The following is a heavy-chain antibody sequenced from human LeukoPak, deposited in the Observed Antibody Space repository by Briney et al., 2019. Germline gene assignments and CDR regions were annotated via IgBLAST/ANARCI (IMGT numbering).Heavy chain of an antibody. Sequence: SETLSLTCTVSGGSISSSSYYWGWIRQPPGKGLEWIGSIYYSGSTNYNPSLKSRVTISVDKSKNQFSLKLSSVTAADTAVYYCAREGSGSRSADYWGQGTLVTVSS. V-gene: IGHV4-39*07. CDR1: GGSISSSSYY. CDR2: IYYSGST. D-gene: IGHD1-26*01. J-gene: IGHJ4*02. CDR3: AREGSGSRSADY.